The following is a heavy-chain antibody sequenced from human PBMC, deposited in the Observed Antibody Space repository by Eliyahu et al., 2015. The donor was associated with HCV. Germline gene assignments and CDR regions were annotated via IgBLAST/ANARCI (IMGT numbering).Heavy chain of an antibody. V-gene: IGHV4-30-2*01. D-gene: IGHD3-9*01. J-gene: IGHJ5*02. Sequence: QLQLQESGSGLVKPSQTLPLTCAVSGXSIXXGGYSWSXXRQPPGKALXWLGYIFHSGSTYYXPFLKSRLAISVDRSKNQFSLKLSSVTAADTALYYCARLLGYYDILTAYYSGGNWFDPWGQGTLVTVSS. CDR3: ARLLGYYDILTAYYSGGNWFDP. CDR2: IFHSGST. CDR1: GXSIXXGGYS.